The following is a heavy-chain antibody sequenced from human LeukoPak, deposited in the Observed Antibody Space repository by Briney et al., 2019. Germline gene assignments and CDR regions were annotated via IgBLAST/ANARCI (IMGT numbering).Heavy chain of an antibody. CDR3: AKGKSYCGGDCYNY. J-gene: IGHJ4*02. V-gene: IGHV3-23*01. CDR1: GFTFSSYE. D-gene: IGHD2-21*02. Sequence: QPGGSLRLSCAASGFTFSSYEMNWVRQAPGKGLEWVSYISGSGDTTYCADSVKGRFTISRDNSKNTLYLQMNSLRAEDTAVYYCAKGKSYCGGDCYNYWGQGTLVTVSS. CDR2: ISGSGDTT.